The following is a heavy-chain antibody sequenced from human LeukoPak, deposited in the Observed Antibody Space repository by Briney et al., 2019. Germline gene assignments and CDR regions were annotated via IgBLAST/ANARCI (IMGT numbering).Heavy chain of an antibody. CDR3: ARGAVFGGRVGV. V-gene: IGHV4-59*01. J-gene: IGHJ6*02. Sequence: PSETLSLTCTVSGGSISSYYWSWIRQPPGKGLEWIGYIYYSGSTNYNPSLKSRVTISVDTSKNQFSLKLSSVTAADTAVYYCARGAVFGGRVGVWGQGTTVTVSS. D-gene: IGHD3-3*01. CDR2: IYYSGST. CDR1: GGSISSYY.